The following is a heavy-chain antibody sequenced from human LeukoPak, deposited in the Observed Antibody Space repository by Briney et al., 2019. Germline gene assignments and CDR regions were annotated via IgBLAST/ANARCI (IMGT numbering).Heavy chain of an antibody. CDR2: INPSGGST. CDR3: ARALYGDFPFDY. Sequence: ASVKVSCKASGYTFTSYYMHWVRQAPGQGLEWMGIINPSGGSTSYAQEFQGRVTMTRDTSTSTVYMELSSLRSEDTAVYYCARALYGDFPFDYWGQGTLVTVSS. J-gene: IGHJ4*02. CDR1: GYTFTSYY. V-gene: IGHV1-46*01. D-gene: IGHD4-17*01.